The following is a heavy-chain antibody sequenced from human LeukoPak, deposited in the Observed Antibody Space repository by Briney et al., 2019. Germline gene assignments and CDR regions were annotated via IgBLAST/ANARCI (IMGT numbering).Heavy chain of an antibody. CDR2: TLRSGDT. CDR1: GGSISSGNG. J-gene: IGHJ4*02. V-gene: IGHV4-4*02. D-gene: IGHD2-15*01. Sequence: SETLSLTCAVCGGSISSGNGWSWIRPRPGKGLEWLGETLRSGDTVYNPPLKSRITISVDTSKNQFSLKLTSVTAADTAVYFCTRNGDSSSVVDWGQGTLVTVSS. CDR3: TRNGDSSSVVD.